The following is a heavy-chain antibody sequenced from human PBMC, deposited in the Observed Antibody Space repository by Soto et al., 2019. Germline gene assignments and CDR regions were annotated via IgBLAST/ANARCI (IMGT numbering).Heavy chain of an antibody. J-gene: IGHJ4*02. CDR3: ASDNITGLCGY. D-gene: IGHD2-8*02. CDR1: GGSFSGYY. Sequence: QVQLQQWGAELLKPPETLSLTCAGYGGSFSGYYWTWIRQHPGTGLEWIGDINHSGSTNYNPSLKSRVPLSVDPSTHQFSLTLTSVTAEDTAVYYCASDNITGLCGYWGQGTVVTVSS. CDR2: INHSGST. V-gene: IGHV4-34*01.